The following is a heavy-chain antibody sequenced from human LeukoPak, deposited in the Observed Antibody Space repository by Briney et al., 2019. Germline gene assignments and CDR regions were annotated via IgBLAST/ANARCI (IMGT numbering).Heavy chain of an antibody. CDR2: IYYSGST. V-gene: IGHV4-39*01. Sequence: SETLSLTCTVSGGSISSSSYYWGWIRQPPGKGLEWIGSIYYSGSTYYNPSLKSRVTISVDTSKNQFSLKLSSVTAADTAVYYCAAQGRCSGGSCYGVDYWGQGTLVTASS. CDR1: GGSISSSSYY. D-gene: IGHD2-15*01. J-gene: IGHJ4*02. CDR3: AAQGRCSGGSCYGVDY.